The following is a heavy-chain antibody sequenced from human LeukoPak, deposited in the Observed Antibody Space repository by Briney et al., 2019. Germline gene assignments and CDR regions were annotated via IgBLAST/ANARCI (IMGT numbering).Heavy chain of an antibody. V-gene: IGHV4-34*01. J-gene: IGHJ5*02. CDR2: INHSGST. CDR3: ARDAPNSSGSDWFDP. D-gene: IGHD3-22*01. CDR1: GGSFSGYY. Sequence: SETLSLTCAVYGGSFSGYYWSWIRQPPGKGLEWIGEINHSGSTNYNPSLKSRVTISVDTSKNQFSLKLSSVTAADTAVYYCARDAPNSSGSDWFDPWGQGTLVILSS.